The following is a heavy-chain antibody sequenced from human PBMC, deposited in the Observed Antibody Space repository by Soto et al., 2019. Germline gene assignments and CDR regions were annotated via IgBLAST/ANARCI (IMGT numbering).Heavy chain of an antibody. Sequence: RIRQPTGKGLEWVSAIGGSDLSTYYVDSVKGRFTISRDNSKNTLYLEMNSLRAEDTAVYYCTKAPKAAATNNWFDSWGQGTLVIGFS. CDR2: IGGSDLST. D-gene: IGHD6-13*01. CDR3: TKAPKAAATNNWFDS. V-gene: IGHV3-23*01. J-gene: IGHJ5*01.